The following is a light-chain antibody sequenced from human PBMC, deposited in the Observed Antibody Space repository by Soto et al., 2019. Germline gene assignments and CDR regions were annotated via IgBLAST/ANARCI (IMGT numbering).Light chain of an antibody. CDR2: EVS. V-gene: IGLV2-14*01. J-gene: IGLJ1*01. Sequence: QSALTQPASVSGSPGQSITISCAGTSSDVGGYKYVSWYQQHPGKAPKLMIYEVSNQPSGVSNRFSGSKSGNTASLTISGLQAEDEADYYCNSYTSTYTGVFGTGTKLTVL. CDR1: SSDVGGYKY. CDR3: NSYTSTYTGV.